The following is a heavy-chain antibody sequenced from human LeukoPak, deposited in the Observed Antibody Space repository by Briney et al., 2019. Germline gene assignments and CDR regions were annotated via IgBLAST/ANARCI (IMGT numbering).Heavy chain of an antibody. V-gene: IGHV7-4-1*02. J-gene: IGHJ4*02. CDR1: GYTFTSYA. Sequence: GASGKVSCKASGYTFTSYAMNWVRQAPGQGLEWMGWINTNTGNPTYAQGFTGRFVFSLDTSVSTAYLQISSLEAADTAVYYCARDFVTGTRSQVNDYWGPGTLVTVSS. CDR2: INTNTGNP. CDR3: ARDFVTGTRSQVNDY. D-gene: IGHD1-7*01.